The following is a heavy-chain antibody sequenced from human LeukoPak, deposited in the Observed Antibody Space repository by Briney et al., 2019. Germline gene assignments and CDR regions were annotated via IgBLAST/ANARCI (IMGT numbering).Heavy chain of an antibody. CDR1: GGSFSGYY. J-gene: IGHJ4*02. Sequence: SETLSLTCAVYGGSFSGYYWSWIRQPPGKGLEWIGEINHSGSTNYNPSLKSRVTISVDTSKNQFSLQLSSVTPEDTAVYYCARGYYCDSWGQGTLVTVSS. CDR2: INHSGST. V-gene: IGHV4-34*01. CDR3: ARGYYCDS.